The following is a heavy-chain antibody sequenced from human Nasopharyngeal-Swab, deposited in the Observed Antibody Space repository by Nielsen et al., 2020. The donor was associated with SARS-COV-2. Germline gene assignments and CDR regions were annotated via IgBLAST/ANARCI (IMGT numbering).Heavy chain of an antibody. J-gene: IGHJ6*02. Sequence: SETLSLTCTVSGGSISSGSYYWSWIRQPAGKGLEWIGRIYTSGSTNYNPSLKSRVTISVDTSKNQFSLKLSSVTAADTAVYYCARVSTVPAAQSRYYGMDVWGQGTTVTVSS. CDR1: GGSISSGSYY. V-gene: IGHV4-61*02. D-gene: IGHD2-2*01. CDR2: IYTSGST. CDR3: ARVSTVPAAQSRYYGMDV.